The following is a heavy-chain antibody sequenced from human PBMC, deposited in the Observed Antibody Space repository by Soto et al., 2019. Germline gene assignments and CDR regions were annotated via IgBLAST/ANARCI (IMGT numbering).Heavy chain of an antibody. D-gene: IGHD5-18*01. CDR2: ISSTSGTI. CDR1: GFTFSDYY. Sequence: GGSLRLSCAASGFTFSDYYMTWIRQAPGKGLEWVSYISSTSGTISYADFVKGRFTISRDNAENSLYLQMNSLRAEDTAVYYCARDTAKNWFDPWGQGTLVTVSS. J-gene: IGHJ5*02. V-gene: IGHV3-11*04. CDR3: ARDTAKNWFDP.